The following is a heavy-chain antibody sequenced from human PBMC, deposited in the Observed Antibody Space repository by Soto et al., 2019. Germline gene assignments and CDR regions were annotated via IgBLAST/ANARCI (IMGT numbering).Heavy chain of an antibody. CDR2: IIPILSIA. CDR1: GGTFSSYT. CDR3: AREYCSGGSCYYGY. D-gene: IGHD2-15*01. J-gene: IGHJ4*02. Sequence: SVKVSCKASGGTFSSYTISWVRQAPGQGLEWMGRIIPILSIANYAQKFQGRVTITADKSTSTAYMELSSLRSEDTAVYYCAREYCSGGSCYYGYWGQGTLVTVSS. V-gene: IGHV1-69*04.